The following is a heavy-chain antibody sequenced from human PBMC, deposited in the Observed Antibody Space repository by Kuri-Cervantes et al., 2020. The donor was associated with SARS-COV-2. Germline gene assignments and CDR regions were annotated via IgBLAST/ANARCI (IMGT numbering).Heavy chain of an antibody. J-gene: IGHJ1*01. D-gene: IGHD6-19*01. CDR2: IRSKANSYAT. CDR1: GFTFSGSA. CDR3: TRQYSSGWYTRGSEYFQH. V-gene: IGHV3-73*01. Sequence: LSLTCAASGFTFSGSAMHWVRQASGKGLEWVGRIRSKANSYATAYAASVKGRFTISRDDSKNTAYLQMNSLKTEDTAVYYYTRQYSSGWYTRGSEYFQHWGQGTLVTVSS.